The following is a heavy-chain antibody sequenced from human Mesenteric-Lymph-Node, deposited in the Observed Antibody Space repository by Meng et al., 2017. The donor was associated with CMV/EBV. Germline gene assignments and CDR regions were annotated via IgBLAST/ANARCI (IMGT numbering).Heavy chain of an antibody. V-gene: IGHV3-30*02. CDR3: AKAVAPCSSTSCYTGGRDWFDP. D-gene: IGHD2-2*02. CDR2: IRYDGSNK. J-gene: IGHJ5*02. CDR1: GFTFSSYG. Sequence: GGSLRLSCAASGFTFSSYGMHWVRQAPGKGLEWVAFIRYDGSNKYYADSVKGRFTISRDNSKNTLYLQMNSLRAEDTAVYYCAKAVAPCSSTSCYTGGRDWFDPWGQGTLVTVS.